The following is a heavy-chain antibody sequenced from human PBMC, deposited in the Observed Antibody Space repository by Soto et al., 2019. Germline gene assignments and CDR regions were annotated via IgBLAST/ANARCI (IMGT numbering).Heavy chain of an antibody. CDR3: VRCRAETCYAMDV. Sequence: EVQLLESGGGLVQPGGSLRLSCAASGFTFDSYAMHCVRQAPGKGLQWVIGISASGAGIYYTDSVRGRFTISRDNSNNMVYLQMNSLRAEDTAVYFCVRCRAETCYAMDVWGQGTTVTVSS. CDR2: ISASGAGI. D-gene: IGHD4-17*01. V-gene: IGHV3-23*01. J-gene: IGHJ6*02. CDR1: GFTFDSYA.